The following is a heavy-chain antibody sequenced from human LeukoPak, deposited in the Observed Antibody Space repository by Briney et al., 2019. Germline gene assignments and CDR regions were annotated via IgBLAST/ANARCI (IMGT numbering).Heavy chain of an antibody. J-gene: IGHJ5*02. D-gene: IGHD2/OR15-2a*01. CDR3: TTFTPNDYFDP. Sequence: GGSLRLSCAASGFTFSSYAMSWVRQAPGKGLEWVSAVSGSGGSTYYADSVKGRFTISRDNSKNTLYLQMNSLRAEDTAVYYCTTFTPNDYFDPWGQGTLVTVSA. V-gene: IGHV3-23*01. CDR1: GFTFSSYA. CDR2: VSGSGGST.